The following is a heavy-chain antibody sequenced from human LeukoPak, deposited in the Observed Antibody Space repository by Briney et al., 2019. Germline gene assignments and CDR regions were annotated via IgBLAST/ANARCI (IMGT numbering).Heavy chain of an antibody. Sequence: GGSLRLSCAASGFTFSSYSMNWVRQAPGKGLEWVSSISSSGSYIYYADSVKGRFTISRDNAKNSLYLQMNSLRAEDTAVYYCARDQGSWYPDYWGQGTLVTVSS. CDR2: ISSSGSYI. D-gene: IGHD6-13*01. J-gene: IGHJ4*02. CDR1: GFTFSSYS. CDR3: ARDQGSWYPDY. V-gene: IGHV3-21*01.